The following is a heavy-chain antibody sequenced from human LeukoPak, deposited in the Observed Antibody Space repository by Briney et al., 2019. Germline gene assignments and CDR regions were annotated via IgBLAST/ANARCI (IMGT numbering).Heavy chain of an antibody. J-gene: IGHJ4*02. D-gene: IGHD6-6*01. CDR3: ARGVRVGFSSYYFDY. CDR2: IYDTGNT. CDR1: GDSMNGLS. Sequence: SETLSLTCTVSGDSMNGLSWSWIRQSPGKGLEWIAYIYDTGNTNTSPSLKSRVTLSVDTSEKQFSLRLSSVTAADTAVYYCARGVRVGFSSYYFDYWGQGTLVTVSS. V-gene: IGHV4-59*11.